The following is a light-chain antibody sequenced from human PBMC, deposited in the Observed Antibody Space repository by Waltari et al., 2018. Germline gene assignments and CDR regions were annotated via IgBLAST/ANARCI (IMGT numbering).Light chain of an antibody. Sequence: SSELTQDPAVSVALGQTVRLTCKGDSLRNYYASWYQQKPGQAPILVIYGKNNRPSGIPDRFYGSSSGNTVSLTITGAQAEDEADYSCNSRDSSGNHYVVFGGGTKLTVL. CDR3: NSRDSSGNHYVV. J-gene: IGLJ2*01. V-gene: IGLV3-19*01. CDR1: SLRNYY. CDR2: GKN.